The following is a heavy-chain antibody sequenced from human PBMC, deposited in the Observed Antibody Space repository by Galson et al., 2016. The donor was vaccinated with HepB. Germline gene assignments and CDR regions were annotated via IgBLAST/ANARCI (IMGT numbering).Heavy chain of an antibody. D-gene: IGHD2-2*01. V-gene: IGHV1-46*01. Sequence: SVKVSCKASGYTFTSYYMHWVRQAPGQGLEWMGIINPSGGSTSYAQKFQGRVTMTRDTSTSTVYMELSSLRSEDTAVYYCARNAMYCSSTSCSTCYFDYWGQGTLVTVSS. J-gene: IGHJ4*02. CDR2: INPSGGST. CDR3: ARNAMYCSSTSCSTCYFDY. CDR1: GYTFTSYY.